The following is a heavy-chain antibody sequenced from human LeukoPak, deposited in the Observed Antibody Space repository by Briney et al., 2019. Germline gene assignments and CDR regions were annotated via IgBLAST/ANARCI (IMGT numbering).Heavy chain of an antibody. CDR3: TYQYYYGSGSYLYYYGMDV. D-gene: IGHD3-10*01. CDR2: IYSGGST. J-gene: IGHJ6*02. CDR1: GFTVSSNY. Sequence: GGSLRLSCAASGFTVSSNYMSWVRQAPGKGLEWVSVIYSGGSTYYADSVKGRFTISRHNSKNTLYLQMNSLGAEDTAVYYCTYQYYYGSGSYLYYYGMDVWGQGTTVTVSS. V-gene: IGHV3-53*04.